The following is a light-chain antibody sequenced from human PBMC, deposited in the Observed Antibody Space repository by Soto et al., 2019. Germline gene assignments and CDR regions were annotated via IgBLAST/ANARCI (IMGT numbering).Light chain of an antibody. Sequence: QSVLTQPASVSGSPGQSITISCTGTSSDVGSYTLVSWYQHHPGEAPKLIIYEGSKRPSGVSNRFSGSKSGNTASLTISGLQAEDEADYYRSSYTCSSLGVFGGGTKLTVL. CDR1: SSDVGSYTL. J-gene: IGLJ3*02. CDR2: EGS. CDR3: SSYTCSSLGV. V-gene: IGLV2-14*02.